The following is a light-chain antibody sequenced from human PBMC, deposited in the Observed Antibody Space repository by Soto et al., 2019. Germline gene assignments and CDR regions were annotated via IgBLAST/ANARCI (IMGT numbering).Light chain of an antibody. CDR1: QSISSW. CDR3: QQYNSYPT. V-gene: IGKV1-5*03. J-gene: IGKJ1*01. CDR2: KAS. Sequence: DIQMTQSPSTLASVGDRVTITCRASQSISSWLAWYQQKPGKAPKLLIYKASSLESGVPSRFSGSGSGTEFTLTISSLQPDDFATYYCQQYNSYPTFGQGTKVEIK.